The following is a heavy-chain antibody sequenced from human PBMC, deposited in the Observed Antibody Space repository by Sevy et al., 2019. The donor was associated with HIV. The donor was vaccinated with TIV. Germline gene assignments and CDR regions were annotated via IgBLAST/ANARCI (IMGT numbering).Heavy chain of an antibody. CDR2: IKQDGSEK. J-gene: IGHJ6*02. Sequence: GGSLRLSCAASGLTFSSYWMSWVRQAPGKGLEWVANIKQDGSEKYYVDSVKGRFTISRDNAKNSLYLQMNSLRAEDTAVYYCARDGGETTHPYYGMDVWGQGTTVTVSS. CDR1: GLTFSSYW. V-gene: IGHV3-7*01. CDR3: ARDGGETTHPYYGMDV. D-gene: IGHD3-16*01.